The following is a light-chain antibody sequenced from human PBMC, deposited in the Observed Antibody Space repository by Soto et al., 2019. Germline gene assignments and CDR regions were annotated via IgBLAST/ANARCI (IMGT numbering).Light chain of an antibody. CDR1: QGIANY. Sequence: DIQMTQSPSSLSASVGDRVTITCRASQGIANYLAWYQHKPGKVPNLLIYAASTLQSGVPSRFSGGGSGTDFTLTISSLQPEDVATYYCQKYNSAPRTCGQGNKVDIK. V-gene: IGKV1-27*01. CDR3: QKYNSAPRT. CDR2: AAS. J-gene: IGKJ1*01.